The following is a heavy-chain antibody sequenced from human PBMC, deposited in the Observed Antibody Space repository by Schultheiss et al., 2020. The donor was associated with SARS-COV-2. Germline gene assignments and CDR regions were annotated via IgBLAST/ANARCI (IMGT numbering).Heavy chain of an antibody. CDR1: GYTFTSYG. Sequence: ASVKVSCKASGYTFTSYGISWVRQAPGQGLEWMGWISAYNGNTNYAQKLQGRVTMTTDTSTSTAYMELRSLRSDDTAVYYCARSPICGGGRCYAYGMDVWGQGTTVTVSS. CDR2: ISAYNGNT. V-gene: IGHV1-18*01. J-gene: IGHJ6*02. D-gene: IGHD2-15*01. CDR3: ARSPICGGGRCYAYGMDV.